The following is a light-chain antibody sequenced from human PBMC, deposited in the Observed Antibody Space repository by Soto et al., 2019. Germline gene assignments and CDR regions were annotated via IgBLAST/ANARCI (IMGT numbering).Light chain of an antibody. J-gene: IGLJ1*01. CDR2: EVT. CDR1: SGDVGGYNL. V-gene: IGLV2-23*02. Sequence: QSVLNQPASVYGSPGQSITITCTGTSGDVGGYNLVSWYQQHPGKAPKLMIYEVTERPSGVSNRFSGSKSGNTASLTISGLQPDDEADYYCCSYAGNSEVFGTGTKVTVL. CDR3: CSYAGNSEV.